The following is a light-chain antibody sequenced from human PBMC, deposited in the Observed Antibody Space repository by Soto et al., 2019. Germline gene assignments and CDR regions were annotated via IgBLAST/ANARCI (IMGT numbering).Light chain of an antibody. V-gene: IGKV3-15*01. Sequence: EIVMTQSPATLSVSPGERATLSCRASQSVSNNLVWYQQKPGQAPRLLIYGASTRATGIPARFSGSGSGTEFTLTFSSLQSEDFAIYYCQQYNNWPRTFGQGTKVEIK. CDR3: QQYNNWPRT. J-gene: IGKJ1*01. CDR2: GAS. CDR1: QSVSNN.